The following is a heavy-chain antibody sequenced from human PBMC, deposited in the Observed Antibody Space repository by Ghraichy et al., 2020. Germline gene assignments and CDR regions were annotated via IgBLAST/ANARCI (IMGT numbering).Heavy chain of an antibody. CDR1: GFTFSSYG. J-gene: IGHJ6*02. D-gene: IGHD2-2*01. V-gene: IGHV3-33*01. CDR2: IWYDGSNK. Sequence: LSLTCAASGFTFSSYGMHWVRQAPGKGLEWVAVIWYDGSNKYYADSVKGRFTISRDNSKNTLYLQMNSLRAEDTAVYYCARGEVADIVVVPAGYGMDVWGQGTTVTVSS. CDR3: ARGEVADIVVVPAGYGMDV.